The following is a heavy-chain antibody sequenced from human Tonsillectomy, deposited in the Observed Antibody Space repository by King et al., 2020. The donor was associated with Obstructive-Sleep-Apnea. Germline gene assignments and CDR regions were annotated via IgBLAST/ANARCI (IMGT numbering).Heavy chain of an antibody. V-gene: IGHV3-23*04. J-gene: IGHJ4*02. CDR1: GFSFSSYA. D-gene: IGHD6-19*01. CDR2: IDNTGRET. CDR3: AKPTGWTTPYYFDY. Sequence: VQLVESGGGLVQPGGSLRLSCAASGFSFSSYAMSWVRQAPGKGLEWVSTIDNTGRETFYADSVKGRFTISRDSSKNTLSLQMNSLGAEDTAVYYCAKPTGWTTPYYFDYWGQGTLVTVSS.